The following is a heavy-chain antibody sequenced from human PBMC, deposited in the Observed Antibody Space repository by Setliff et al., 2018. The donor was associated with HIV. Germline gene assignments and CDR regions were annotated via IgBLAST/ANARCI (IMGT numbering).Heavy chain of an antibody. Sequence: PSETLSLTCTVSGGSIRSDSHYWAWIRQSPGEGLEWIGYIYFTGNTNYNPSLKGRVTISVDTPKNQFSLKLSSVTAADAAVYYCASRVYYYDSSGYLREEGFDPWGQGTLVTVSS. CDR3: ASRVYYYDSSGYLREEGFDP. J-gene: IGHJ5*02. CDR2: IYFTGNT. V-gene: IGHV4-39*01. D-gene: IGHD3-22*01. CDR1: GGSIRSDSHY.